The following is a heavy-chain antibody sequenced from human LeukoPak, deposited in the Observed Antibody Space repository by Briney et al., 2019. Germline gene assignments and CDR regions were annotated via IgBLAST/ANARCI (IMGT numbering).Heavy chain of an antibody. V-gene: IGHV3-48*01. CDR3: ARDALYCSGGSCYPFDY. D-gene: IGHD2-15*01. Sequence: GGSLRLSCAASGFTFSSYSMNWVRQAPGKGLEWVSYISSSSSTIYYADSVKGRFTISRDNAKNSLYLQMNSLRAEDTAVYYCARDALYCSGGSCYPFDYWGQGTLVTVSS. CDR1: GFTFSSYS. J-gene: IGHJ4*02. CDR2: ISSSSSTI.